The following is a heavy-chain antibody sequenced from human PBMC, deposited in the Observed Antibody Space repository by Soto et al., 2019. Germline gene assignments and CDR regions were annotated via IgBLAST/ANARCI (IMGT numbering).Heavy chain of an antibody. CDR1: GGSISSSSYY. D-gene: IGHD6-13*01. CDR2: IYYSGST. V-gene: IGHV4-39*01. Sequence: SETLSLTCTVSGGSISSSSYYWGWIRQPPGKGLEWIGSIYYSGSTYYNPSLKSRVTISVDTSKNQFSLKLSSVTAADTAVYYCAGGIAAAGNYYYYGMDVWGQGTTVTVSS. J-gene: IGHJ6*02. CDR3: AGGIAAAGNYYYYGMDV.